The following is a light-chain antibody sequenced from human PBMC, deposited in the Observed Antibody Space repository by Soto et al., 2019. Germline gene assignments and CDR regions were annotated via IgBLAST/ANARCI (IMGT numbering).Light chain of an antibody. V-gene: IGKV3-20*01. J-gene: IGKJ4*01. CDR3: QQYAGSPLT. CDR1: QSVGKNY. CDR2: DAS. Sequence: ENVLTQSPGTLSLSPGERAILSCRASQSVGKNYLGWFQQKLGQAPRLLIYDASNRATGIPGRFSGSGSGTDFTLTISRLEPEDFAVYYCQQYAGSPLTFGGGTKVEIK.